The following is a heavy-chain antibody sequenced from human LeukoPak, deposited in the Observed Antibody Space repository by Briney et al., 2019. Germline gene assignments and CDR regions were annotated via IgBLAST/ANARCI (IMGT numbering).Heavy chain of an antibody. CDR1: GYTFKTYS. CDR3: AFRGVIPNYFDY. CDR2: ISAYNGDT. D-gene: IGHD3-10*01. Sequence: ASVKVSCKASGYTFKTYSFTWVRQAPGQGLEWMGRISAYNGDTNYAQKFQGRVALTADTLTRTGYMELTSLRSDDTAVYYCAFRGVIPNYFDYWGEGSLVTVSS. J-gene: IGHJ4*02. V-gene: IGHV1-18*01.